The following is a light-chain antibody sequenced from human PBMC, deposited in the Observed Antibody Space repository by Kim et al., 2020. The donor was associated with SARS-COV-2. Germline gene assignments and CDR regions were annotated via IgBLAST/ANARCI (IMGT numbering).Light chain of an antibody. CDR3: QQYNNCPPCT. V-gene: IGKV3-15*01. J-gene: IGKJ2*02. Sequence: SPGKTTSISCSTSQHVSSHLACYQQQPGQAPRLLIYAASTRSTGIPARCSGSGSGPEFTLTLISLQSDDFAVYFCQQYNNCPPCTFGQGTKLEI. CDR1: QHVSSH. CDR2: AAS.